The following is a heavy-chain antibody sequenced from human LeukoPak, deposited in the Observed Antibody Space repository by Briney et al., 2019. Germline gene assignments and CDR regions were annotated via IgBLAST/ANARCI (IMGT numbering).Heavy chain of an antibody. CDR1: GGSISSYY. D-gene: IGHD3-22*01. CDR2: IYYSGST. Sequence: PSETLSLTCTVSGGSISSYYWSWVRQPPGKGLERIGYIYYSGSTNYNPSLKSRVTISVDTSKNQFSLKLSSVTAADTAVYYCARSGPLTYYYDSSGYYSSPFDYWGQGTLVTVSS. V-gene: IGHV4-59*01. CDR3: ARSGPLTYYYDSSGYYSSPFDY. J-gene: IGHJ4*02.